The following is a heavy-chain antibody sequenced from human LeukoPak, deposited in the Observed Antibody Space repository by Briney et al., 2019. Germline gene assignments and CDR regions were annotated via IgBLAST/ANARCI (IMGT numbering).Heavy chain of an antibody. CDR1: GGSISSGGYY. CDR3: ARAPDVDTYYFDY. V-gene: IGHV4-31*03. J-gene: IGHJ4*02. D-gene: IGHD3/OR15-3a*01. Sequence: PSQTLSLTCTVSGGSISSGGYYWSWIRQHPGKGLEWIRYIYYSGSTYYNPSLKSRVTISVDTSKNQFSLKLSSVTAADTAVYYCARAPDVDTYYFDYWGQGTLVTVSS. CDR2: IYYSGST.